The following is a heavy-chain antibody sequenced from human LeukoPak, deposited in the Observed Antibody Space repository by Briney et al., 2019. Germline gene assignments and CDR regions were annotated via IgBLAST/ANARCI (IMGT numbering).Heavy chain of an antibody. Sequence: PGGSMRLSCAASGLTFRTYGMHWVRQAPGKGLEWVAFIWYDGSNQCYADSVKGRFTISRDNSKNTLYLQMNSLRAEDTAVYYCATPYNYSFDNWGQGTLVTVSS. CDR2: IWYDGSNQ. J-gene: IGHJ4*02. CDR1: GLTFRTYG. V-gene: IGHV3-30*02. D-gene: IGHD3-22*01. CDR3: ATPYNYSFDN.